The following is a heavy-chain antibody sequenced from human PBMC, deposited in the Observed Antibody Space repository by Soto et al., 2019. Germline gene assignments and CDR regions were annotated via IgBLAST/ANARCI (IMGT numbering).Heavy chain of an antibody. CDR3: ARAQVVVVPAAPKPYYGMDV. D-gene: IGHD2-2*01. CDR2: IIPIFGTA. V-gene: IGHV1-69*12. Sequence: QVQLVQSGAEVKKPGSSVKVSCKASGGTFSSYAISWVRQAPGQGLEWMGGIIPIFGTANYAQKFQGRVTITADESXXTXYXXLSSLRSEDTAVYYCARAQVVVVPAAPKPYYGMDVWGQGTTVTVSS. CDR1: GGTFSSYA. J-gene: IGHJ6*02.